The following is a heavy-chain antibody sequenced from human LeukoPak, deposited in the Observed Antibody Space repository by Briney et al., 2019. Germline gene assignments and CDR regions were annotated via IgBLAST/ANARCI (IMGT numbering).Heavy chain of an antibody. CDR3: ARHAWGSSWYYWFDP. V-gene: IGHV4-39*01. D-gene: IGHD6-13*01. CDR2: IYDSGST. J-gene: IGHJ5*02. Sequence: SETLSLTCTVSGGSISSSSHYWGWIRQPPGKGLEWIGSIYDSGSTYYNPSLKSRITISVDTSKNQFSLKLTSMTAADTAVYYCARHAWGSSWYYWFDPWGQGTLVTVSS. CDR1: GGSISSSSHY.